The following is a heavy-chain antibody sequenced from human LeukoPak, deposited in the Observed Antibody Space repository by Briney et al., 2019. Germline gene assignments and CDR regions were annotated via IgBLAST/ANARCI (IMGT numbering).Heavy chain of an antibody. V-gene: IGHV3-48*03. CDR2: ISSSGSTI. D-gene: IGHD2-15*01. J-gene: IGHJ4*02. CDR1: GFTFSSYE. CDR3: ARGQRVAAYFDY. Sequence: GGSLRLSCAASGFTFSSYEMNWVRQAPGKGREWVSYISSSGSTIYYADSVKGRFTISRDNAKNSLYLQMNSLRAEDTAVYYCARGQRVAAYFDYWGQGTLVTVSS.